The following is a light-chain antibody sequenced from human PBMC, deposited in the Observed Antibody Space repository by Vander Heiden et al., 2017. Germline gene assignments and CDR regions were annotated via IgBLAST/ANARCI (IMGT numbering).Light chain of an antibody. Sequence: QSVLTQPPSVSGAPGQRVTISCTGSRSNIGAGFDVQWYQQLPGAAPNLLIYGKSNRPSGVPDRFSDSKSDTSASLAITGLQAEDEADYYCQSYDSSLSAWVFGGGTKLTV. CDR2: GKS. CDR3: QSYDSSLSAWV. V-gene: IGLV1-40*01. J-gene: IGLJ3*02. CDR1: RSNIGAGFD.